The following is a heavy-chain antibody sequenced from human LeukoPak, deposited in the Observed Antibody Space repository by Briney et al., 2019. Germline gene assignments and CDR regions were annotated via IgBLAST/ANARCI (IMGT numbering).Heavy chain of an antibody. J-gene: IGHJ6*02. Sequence: SETLSLTCTVSGGSISSGGYYWSWIRQHPGKGLEWIGYIYYSGSTYYNPSLKSRVTISVDTSKNQFSLKLSSVTAADTAVYYCARAAPYYDSSGRVYYGMDVWGQGTTGTVSS. CDR3: ARAAPYYDSSGRVYYGMDV. CDR2: IYYSGST. CDR1: GGSISSGGYY. V-gene: IGHV4-31*03. D-gene: IGHD3-22*01.